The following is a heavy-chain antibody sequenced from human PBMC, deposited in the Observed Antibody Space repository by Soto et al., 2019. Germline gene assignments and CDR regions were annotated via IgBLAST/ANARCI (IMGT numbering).Heavy chain of an antibody. CDR3: ARGVMRAPVGSWFDP. CDR2: IIPIFGTA. D-gene: IGHD2-15*01. V-gene: IGHV1-69*01. CDR1: GGTFSSYA. J-gene: IGHJ5*02. Sequence: QVQLVQSGAEVKKPGSSVKVYCKASGGTFSSYAISWVRQAPGQGIEWMGGIIPIFGTANYAQKFQGRVTISADESTSTAYMELSSLRSEDTAVYYCARGVMRAPVGSWFDPWGQGTLVTVSS.